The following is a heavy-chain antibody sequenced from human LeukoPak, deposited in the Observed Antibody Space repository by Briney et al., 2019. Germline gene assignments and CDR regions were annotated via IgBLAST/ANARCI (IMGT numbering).Heavy chain of an antibody. CDR2: INHSGST. Sequence: SETLSLTCAVYGGSFSDYYWSWIRRPPGKGLEWIGEINHSGSTNYNPSLKSRVTISVDTSKNQFSLKLSSVTAADTAVYYCAYSSGYQQHWGQGTLVTVSS. J-gene: IGHJ1*01. CDR1: GGSFSDYY. CDR3: AYSSGYQQH. D-gene: IGHD3-22*01. V-gene: IGHV4-34*01.